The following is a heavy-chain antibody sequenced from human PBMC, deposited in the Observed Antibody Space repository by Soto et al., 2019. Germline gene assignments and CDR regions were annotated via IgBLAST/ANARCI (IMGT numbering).Heavy chain of an antibody. CDR3: VRSNYFDY. CDR2: IYYSGST. CDR1: GGSIRSYY. J-gene: IGHJ4*02. V-gene: IGHV4-59*01. Sequence: SETLSFTCTVSGGSIRSYYWSWIRQPPGKRLEWIGYIYYSGSTNYNPSLKSRVTISVDTSKDQFSLKLTSVTAADTAVYYCVRSNYFDYWGQGTLVTVSS.